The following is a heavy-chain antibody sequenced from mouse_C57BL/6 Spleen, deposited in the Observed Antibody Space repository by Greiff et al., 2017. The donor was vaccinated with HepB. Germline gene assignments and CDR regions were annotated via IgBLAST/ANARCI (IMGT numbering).Heavy chain of an antibody. CDR2: IYPGDGDT. J-gene: IGHJ1*03. CDR1: GYAFSSSW. Sequence: VQLQQSGPELVKPGASVKISCKASGYAFSSSWMNWVKQRPGKGLEWIGRIYPGDGDTNYNGKFKGKATLTADKSSSTAYMQLSSLTSEDSAVYFCGGTMVTTTGYFDVWGTGTTVTVSS. V-gene: IGHV1-82*01. CDR3: GGTMVTTTGYFDV. D-gene: IGHD2-2*01.